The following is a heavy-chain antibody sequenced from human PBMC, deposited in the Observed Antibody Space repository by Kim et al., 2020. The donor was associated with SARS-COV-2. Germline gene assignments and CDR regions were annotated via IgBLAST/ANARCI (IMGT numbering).Heavy chain of an antibody. J-gene: IGHJ6*02. CDR2: IIPMFGSA. V-gene: IGHV1-69*13. Sequence: SVKVSCKASGGTFSNFGIIWVRQAPGQGLEWMGGIIPMFGSANYAQKFLGRVTITADESTSTAYLEVNNLRSDDTSVYSCARWEVAFFYGLDVWGQGTT. CDR1: GGTFSNFG. D-gene: IGHD3-3*02. CDR3: ARWEVAFFYGLDV.